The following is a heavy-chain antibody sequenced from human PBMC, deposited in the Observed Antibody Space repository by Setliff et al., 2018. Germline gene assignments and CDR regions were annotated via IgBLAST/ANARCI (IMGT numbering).Heavy chain of an antibody. V-gene: IGHV4-39*01. Sequence: SETLSLTCTVSGGSITTSSYSWGWIRQPPGKGLEWIGSIYYSGSTYYNPSLKSRVTISVDTSKNQFSLKLDSVIVADTAVYYCATTTLGRYCSGGNCYFGYWGQGTLVTVSS. J-gene: IGHJ4*02. CDR1: GGSITTSSYS. D-gene: IGHD2-15*01. CDR3: ATTTLGRYCSGGNCYFGY. CDR2: IYYSGST.